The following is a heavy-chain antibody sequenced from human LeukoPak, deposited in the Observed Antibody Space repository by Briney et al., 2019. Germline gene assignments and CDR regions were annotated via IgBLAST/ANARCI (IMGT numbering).Heavy chain of an antibody. J-gene: IGHJ4*02. CDR1: GFTFSNYW. Sequence: GGSLRLSCAASGFTFSNYWMSWVRQAPGKGLEWVANIKQDGSEKYYVDSVKGRFTISRDNAKNSLYLQMNSLRAEDTAVYYCARDETYYYDSSGYYFDYWGQGTLVTVSS. CDR2: IKQDGSEK. CDR3: ARDETYYYDSSGYYFDY. V-gene: IGHV3-7*01. D-gene: IGHD3-22*01.